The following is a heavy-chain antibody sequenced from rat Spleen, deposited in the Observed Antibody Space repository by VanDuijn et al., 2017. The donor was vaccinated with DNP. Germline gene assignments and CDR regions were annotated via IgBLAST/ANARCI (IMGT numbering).Heavy chain of an antibody. CDR1: GFTFNNYW. CDR3: ARVGDYHDGGDGDVLDV. CDR2: ITGSGGTT. Sequence: EVQLVESGGDLVQPGRSLKVSCVASGFTFNNYWMTWIRQVPGKGLEWVASITGSGGTTYYPDSVKGRFTISRDNAKSTLSLQMNSLRSEDTATYYCARVGDYHDGGDGDVLDVWGQGTSVTVSS. V-gene: IGHV5-31*01. J-gene: IGHJ4*01. D-gene: IGHD1-12*02.